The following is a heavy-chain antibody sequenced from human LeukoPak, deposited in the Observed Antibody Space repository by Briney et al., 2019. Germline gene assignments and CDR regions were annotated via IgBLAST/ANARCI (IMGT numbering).Heavy chain of an antibody. Sequence: SETLSLTCTVSGGSISSYYWSWIRQPPGKGLEWIGYIYYSGSTNYNPSLKSRVTISVDTSKNQFSLKLSSVTAADTAVYYCARGDIAVAYWFDPWGQGTLVTVSS. D-gene: IGHD6-19*01. V-gene: IGHV4-59*01. CDR3: ARGDIAVAYWFDP. CDR1: GGSISSYY. J-gene: IGHJ5*02. CDR2: IYYSGST.